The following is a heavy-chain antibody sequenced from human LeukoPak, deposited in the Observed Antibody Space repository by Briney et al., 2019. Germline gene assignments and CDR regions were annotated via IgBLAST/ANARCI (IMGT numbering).Heavy chain of an antibody. CDR1: GFTFSSYS. J-gene: IGHJ3*02. CDR2: ISSSSSYI. CDR3: ARDRVSFDAFDI. V-gene: IGHV3-21*01. Sequence: GGSLRLSCAASGFTFSSYSMNWVRQAPGKGLEWVSSISSSSSYIYYADSVKGRFTISRDNAKNTLYLQMNSLRAEDTAVYYCARDRVSFDAFDIWGQGTMVTVSS. D-gene: IGHD3-10*01.